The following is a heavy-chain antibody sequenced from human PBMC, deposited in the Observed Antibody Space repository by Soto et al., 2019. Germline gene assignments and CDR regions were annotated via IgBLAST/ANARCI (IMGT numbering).Heavy chain of an antibody. CDR3: ARDLREYDFWSGSPPTKYGMDV. D-gene: IGHD3-3*01. Sequence: ASVKVSFKASGYTFTSYGISWLRQAPGQGLEWMGWISAYNGNTNYAQKLQGRVTMTTDTSTSTAYMELRSLRSDDTAVYYCARDLREYDFWSGSPPTKYGMDVWGQGTTVTVSS. J-gene: IGHJ6*02. CDR1: GYTFTSYG. V-gene: IGHV1-18*04. CDR2: ISAYNGNT.